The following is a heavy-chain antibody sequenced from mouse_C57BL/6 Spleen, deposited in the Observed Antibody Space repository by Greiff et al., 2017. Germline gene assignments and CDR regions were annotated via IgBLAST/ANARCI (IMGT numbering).Heavy chain of an antibody. J-gene: IGHJ4*01. CDR2: IYPGGGYT. Sequence: QVQLKESGAELVRPGTSVKMSCKASGYTFTNYWIGWAKQRPGHGLEWIGDIYPGGGYTNYNEKFKGKATLTADKSSSTAYMQFSSLTSEDSAIYYCARGPFGYEDYYAMDYWGQGTSVTVSS. D-gene: IGHD2-2*01. CDR3: ARGPFGYEDYYAMDY. CDR1: GYTFTNYW. V-gene: IGHV1-63*01.